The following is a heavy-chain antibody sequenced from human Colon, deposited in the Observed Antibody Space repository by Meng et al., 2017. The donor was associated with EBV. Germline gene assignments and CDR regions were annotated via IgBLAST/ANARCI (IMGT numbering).Heavy chain of an antibody. CDR3: ASSDCSGGTCYLDC. Sequence: QVQLQQWGAGLLKPSETLSLTCTVYGGSFSDSYWTWSRQPPGKGLEWIGEINHVGSTTYNPSLKSRVTISVDTSKNQFSLKLSSVTAADAAVYYCASSDCSGGTCYLDCWGQGTLVTVSS. D-gene: IGHD2-15*01. CDR2: INHVGST. V-gene: IGHV4-34*01. CDR1: GGSFSDSY. J-gene: IGHJ4*02.